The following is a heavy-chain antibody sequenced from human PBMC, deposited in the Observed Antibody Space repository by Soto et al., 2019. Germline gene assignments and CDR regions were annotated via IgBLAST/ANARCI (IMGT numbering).Heavy chain of an antibody. CDR2: IYYSGST. Sequence: PSETLSLTFTVSVGSISSGGYYWSWIRQHPGKGLEWIGYIYYSGSTYYNPSLKSRVTISVDTSKNQFSLKLSSVTAAYTAGYYCARAPGVDYGDYVLDHWGQGTLVTVSS. V-gene: IGHV4-31*03. CDR3: ARAPGVDYGDYVLDH. J-gene: IGHJ1*01. D-gene: IGHD4-17*01. CDR1: VGSISSGGYY.